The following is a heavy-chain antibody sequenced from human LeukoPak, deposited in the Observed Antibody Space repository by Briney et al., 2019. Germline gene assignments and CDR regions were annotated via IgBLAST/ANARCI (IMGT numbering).Heavy chain of an antibody. V-gene: IGHV3-7*01. CDR2: IEEHGSQK. Sequence: GGSLRLSCAASGFTVSSNYMSWVRQAPGKGLEWVANIEEHGSQKYYVDSVKGRFTISRDNAKNSVYLQMNSLRAEDTAVYYCARVGRVTTPRYSDYWGQGTLVTASS. D-gene: IGHD4-17*01. J-gene: IGHJ4*02. CDR3: ARVGRVTTPRYSDY. CDR1: GFTVSSNY.